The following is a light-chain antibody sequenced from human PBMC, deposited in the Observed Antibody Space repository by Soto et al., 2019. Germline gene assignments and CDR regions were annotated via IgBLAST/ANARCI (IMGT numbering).Light chain of an antibody. J-gene: IGLJ1*01. Sequence: QSVLTQPASVSGSPGQSITISCTGTSSDVASYNLVSWYQQHPGKAPKLMIYEVSKRPSGVSNRFSGSKSGNTASLTISGLQAEDEADYYCCSYAGSPYVFGSGTKVTVL. CDR1: SSDVASYNL. V-gene: IGLV2-23*02. CDR3: CSYAGSPYV. CDR2: EVS.